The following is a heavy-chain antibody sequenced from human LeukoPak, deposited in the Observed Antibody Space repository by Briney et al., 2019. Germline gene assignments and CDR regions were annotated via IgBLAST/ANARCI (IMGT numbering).Heavy chain of an antibody. Sequence: SETLSLTCTVSGGSISSYYWSWIRQPPGKGLEWIGYIYYSGSTNYNPSLKSRVTISVDTSKNQFSLKLSSVTAADTAVYYCARVPSAYYYDSSGYYYYFDYWGQGTLVTVSS. CDR1: GGSISSYY. CDR2: IYYSGST. V-gene: IGHV4-59*12. D-gene: IGHD3-22*01. CDR3: ARVPSAYYYDSSGYYYYFDY. J-gene: IGHJ4*02.